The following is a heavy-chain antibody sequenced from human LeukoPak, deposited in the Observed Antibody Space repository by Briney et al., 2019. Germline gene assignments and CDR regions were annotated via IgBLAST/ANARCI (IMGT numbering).Heavy chain of an antibody. CDR2: ISSSSSYI. V-gene: IGHV3-21*01. D-gene: IGHD3-22*01. Sequence: GGSLRLSCAASGFTFSSYSMYWVRQAPGKGLEWVSSISSSSSYIYYADSVKGRFTISRGNAKNSLYLQMNSLRDDSSGSRYFDLWGRGTLVTVSS. CDR3: DL. J-gene: IGHJ2*01. CDR1: GFTFSSYS.